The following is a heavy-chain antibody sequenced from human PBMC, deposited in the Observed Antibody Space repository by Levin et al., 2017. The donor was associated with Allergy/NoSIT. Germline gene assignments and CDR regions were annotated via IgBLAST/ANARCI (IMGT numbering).Heavy chain of an antibody. D-gene: IGHD3-9*01. V-gene: IGHV2-5*02. CDR3: VRRRATLTGYSFFDY. CDR1: GFSFSTDKVG. Sequence: SGPTLVKPTQTLTLTCTFSGFSFSTDKVGVGWVRQPPGKALEWLALIYWDGDKRYSPSLKNRLIITKDTSENQVVLSMTNMDPVDTGTYYCVRRRATLTGYSFFDYWGQGTLATVSS. J-gene: IGHJ4*02. CDR2: IYWDGDK.